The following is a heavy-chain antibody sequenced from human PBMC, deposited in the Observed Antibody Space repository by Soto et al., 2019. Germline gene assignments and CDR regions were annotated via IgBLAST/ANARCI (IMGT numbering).Heavy chain of an antibody. Sequence: PGGSLRLSCAASGFTFSSYWMSWVRQAPGKGLEWVANIKQDGSEKYYVDSVKGRFTISRDNAKNSLYLQMNSLRAEDTAVYYCARGWSDYYESYFDYWGQGTLVTVSS. J-gene: IGHJ4*02. CDR2: IKQDGSEK. D-gene: IGHD3-22*01. CDR3: ARGWSDYYESYFDY. CDR1: GFTFSSYW. V-gene: IGHV3-7*01.